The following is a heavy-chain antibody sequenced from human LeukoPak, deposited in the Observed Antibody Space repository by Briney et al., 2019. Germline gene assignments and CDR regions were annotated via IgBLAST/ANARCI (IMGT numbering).Heavy chain of an antibody. CDR2: IASDGSST. CDR3: ARGRPHGNDY. Sequence: GGSQILSCAASGFTYSIYWMNGAREPPGTGVVGVSRIASDGSSTTYADSVKGRFSISRDNAKNTLYLQMNSLRVEDTAVYYCARGRPHGNDYWGQGTLVTVSS. CDR1: GFTYSIYW. D-gene: IGHD4-23*01. V-gene: IGHV3-74*01. J-gene: IGHJ4*02.